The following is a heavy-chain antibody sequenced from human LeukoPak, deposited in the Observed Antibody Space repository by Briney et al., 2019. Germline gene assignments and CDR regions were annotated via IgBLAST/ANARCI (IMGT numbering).Heavy chain of an antibody. CDR2: IWYDGSNK. J-gene: IGHJ5*02. Sequence: PGGSLRLSCAASGFTFSSYGMHWVRQAPGKGLEWVAVIWYDGSNKYYADSVKGRFTISRDNSKNTLYLQMNSLRAEDTAVYYCARSHYYDSSGYANWFDPWGEGTLVTVSS. V-gene: IGHV3-33*01. CDR1: GFTFSSYG. D-gene: IGHD3-22*01. CDR3: ARSHYYDSSGYANWFDP.